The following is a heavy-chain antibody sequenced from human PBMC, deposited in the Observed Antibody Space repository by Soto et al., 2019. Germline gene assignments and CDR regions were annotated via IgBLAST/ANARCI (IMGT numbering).Heavy chain of an antibody. D-gene: IGHD3-3*01. Sequence: ASVKVSCKASGYTFTSYDINWVRQATGQGLEWMGWMNPNSGNTGYAQKFQGRVTMTRNTSISTAYMELSSLRSEDTAVYYCARGRYYDFWSGLIRVNHHAFDTWGQGKMVTVSS. J-gene: IGHJ3*02. CDR2: MNPNSGNT. V-gene: IGHV1-8*01. CDR3: ARGRYYDFWSGLIRVNHHAFDT. CDR1: GYTFTSYD.